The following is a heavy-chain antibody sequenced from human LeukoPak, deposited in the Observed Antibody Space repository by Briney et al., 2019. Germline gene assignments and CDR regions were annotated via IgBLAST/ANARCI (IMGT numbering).Heavy chain of an antibody. CDR1: GFTFSSYA. V-gene: IGHV3-30-3*01. CDR2: ISYDGSNK. J-gene: IGHJ4*02. Sequence: GGSLRLSCAASGFTFSSYAMHWVRQAPGRGLEWVAVISYDGSNKYYADSVKGRFTISRDNSKNTLYLQMNSLRAVDTAVYYCARDPGFLEWLFDYWGQGTLVTVSS. D-gene: IGHD3-3*01. CDR3: ARDPGFLEWLFDY.